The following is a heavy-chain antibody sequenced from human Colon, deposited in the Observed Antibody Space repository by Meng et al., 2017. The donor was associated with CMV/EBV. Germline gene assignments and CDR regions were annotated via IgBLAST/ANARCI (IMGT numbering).Heavy chain of an antibody. J-gene: IGHJ5*02. D-gene: IGHD5-24*01. CDR3: ARGEGYYDR. CDR1: GYTCTSYG. CDR2: ISAYNGNT. Sequence: KVACKASGYTCTSYGITWVRQAPGQGLEWLGWISAYNGNTNYAERFEGRVTMTTDTDTSTVFMELRSLTSDDTAEYYCARGEGYYDRWGQGTLVTVSS. V-gene: IGHV1-18*01.